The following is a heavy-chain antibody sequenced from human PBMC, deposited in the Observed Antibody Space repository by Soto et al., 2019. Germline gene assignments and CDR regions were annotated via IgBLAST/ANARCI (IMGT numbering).Heavy chain of an antibody. J-gene: IGHJ4*02. CDR3: ARRNFDVFWSGYYFFEC. D-gene: IGHD3-3*01. Sequence: GASVKVSCKASGYTFTGYYMHWVRQAPGQGLEWMGWISPNSGGTNYAQKFQGRVTMTRDTSISTAYMELSRLRSDDTAVYYCARRNFDVFWSGYYFFECWGQGTLVTVSS. CDR2: ISPNSGGT. CDR1: GYTFTGYY. V-gene: IGHV1-2*02.